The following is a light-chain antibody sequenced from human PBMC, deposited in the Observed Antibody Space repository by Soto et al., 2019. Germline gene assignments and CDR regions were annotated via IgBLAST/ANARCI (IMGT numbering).Light chain of an antibody. CDR2: AAS. CDR1: QGISSW. CDR3: QQYYSYPPWT. J-gene: IGKJ1*01. Sequence: DIQMTQSLSSVSAYVEDRITITCRASQGISSWLAWYQQKPGKAPKLLIYAASTLQSGVPSRFSGSESGAEFTLTISSLQPEDFATYYCQQYYSYPPWTFGQGTKVDIK. V-gene: IGKV1D-12*01.